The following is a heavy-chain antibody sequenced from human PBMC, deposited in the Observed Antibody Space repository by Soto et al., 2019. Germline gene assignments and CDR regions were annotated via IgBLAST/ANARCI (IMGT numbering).Heavy chain of an antibody. CDR3: ARWVRIAAAGRAFDI. Sequence: LGESLKISCKGSGYSFTSYWIGWVRQVPGKGLEWMGIIYPGDSDTRYSPSFQGQVTISADKSISTAYLQWSSLKASDTAMYYCARWVRIAAAGRAFDIWGQGTMVTVSS. J-gene: IGHJ3*02. D-gene: IGHD6-13*01. CDR1: GYSFTSYW. CDR2: IYPGDSDT. V-gene: IGHV5-51*01.